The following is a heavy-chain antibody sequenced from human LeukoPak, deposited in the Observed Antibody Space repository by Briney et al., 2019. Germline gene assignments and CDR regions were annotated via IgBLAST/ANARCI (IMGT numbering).Heavy chain of an antibody. D-gene: IGHD2-15*01. CDR3: ARDVDNNDAFHV. CDR2: IYYSGST. V-gene: IGHV4-39*07. CDR1: GGSISSSSYY. Sequence: SETLSLTCTASGGSISSSSYYWGWIRQPPGKGLEWIGSIYYSGSTYYNPSLKSRVTISVDTSKNQFSLKLSSVTAADTAVYYCARDVDNNDAFHVWGQGTMVTVSS. J-gene: IGHJ3*01.